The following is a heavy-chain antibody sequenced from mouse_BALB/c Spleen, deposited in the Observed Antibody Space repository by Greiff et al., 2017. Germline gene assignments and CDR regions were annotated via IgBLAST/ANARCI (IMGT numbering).Heavy chain of an antibody. Sequence: EVKLMESGPGLVKPSQSLSLTCTVTGYSITSDYAWNWIRQFPGNKLEWMGYISYSGSTSYNPSLKSRISITRDTSKNQFFLQLNSVTTEDTATYYCARSGGPSRGFAYWGQGTLVTVSA. CDR3: ARSGGPSRGFAY. CDR2: ISYSGST. D-gene: IGHD3-1*01. CDR1: GYSITSDYA. J-gene: IGHJ3*01. V-gene: IGHV3-2*02.